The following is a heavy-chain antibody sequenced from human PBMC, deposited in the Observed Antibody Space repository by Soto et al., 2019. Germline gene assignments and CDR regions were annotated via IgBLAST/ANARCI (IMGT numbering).Heavy chain of an antibody. V-gene: IGHV3-74*01. D-gene: IGHD4-17*01. Sequence: EVQLVESGGGLVQPGGSLRLSCAASGFTFSNYWMHWVRQAPGKGLVWVSRISSDETSISYVDSVKGRFTISRDNARNTLYLQMNSLRAEDTAVYYCARDLYGDIDYWGQGTLVTVSS. J-gene: IGHJ4*02. CDR3: ARDLYGDIDY. CDR1: GFTFSNYW. CDR2: ISSDETSI.